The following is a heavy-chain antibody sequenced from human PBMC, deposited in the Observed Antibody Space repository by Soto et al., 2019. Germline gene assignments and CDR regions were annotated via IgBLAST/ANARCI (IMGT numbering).Heavy chain of an antibody. CDR2: VYNSGST. CDR3: ARYPSAAVAGYTIDN. Sequence: SETLSLTCTVSGGSISSNYWTWIRQPPGKGLEWIGYVYNSGSTNYNPSLKSRVTISEDTSKSQFSLKVNSMTAADTAAYYCARYPSAAVAGYTIDNWGQGILVTVSS. CDR1: GGSISSNY. D-gene: IGHD6-13*01. J-gene: IGHJ4*02. V-gene: IGHV4-59*01.